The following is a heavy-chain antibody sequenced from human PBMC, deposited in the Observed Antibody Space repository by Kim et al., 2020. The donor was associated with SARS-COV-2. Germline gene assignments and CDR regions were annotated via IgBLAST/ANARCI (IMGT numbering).Heavy chain of an antibody. Sequence: GGSLRLSCAAYGFTFSSYAMSWVRQAPGKGLEWVSAISGSGGSTYYADSVKGRFTISRDNSKNTLYLQMNSLRAEDTAVYYCAKSNDWLAYYYYGMDVWGQGTTVTVSS. CDR1: GFTFSSYA. CDR2: ISGSGGST. V-gene: IGHV3-23*01. J-gene: IGHJ6*02. D-gene: IGHD3-9*01. CDR3: AKSNDWLAYYYYGMDV.